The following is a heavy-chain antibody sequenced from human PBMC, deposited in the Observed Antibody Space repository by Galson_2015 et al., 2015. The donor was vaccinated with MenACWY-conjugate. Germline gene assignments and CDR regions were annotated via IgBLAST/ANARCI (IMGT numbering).Heavy chain of an antibody. CDR3: AKVGGPPLC. J-gene: IGHJ4*02. V-gene: IGHV3-23*01. CDR1: GFTFSIYA. CDR2: INTSGGST. Sequence: SLRLSCAASGFTFSIYAMTWVRQTPGKGLEWVSTINTSGGSTFYADSVKGRFTISRDNSRNTVYLQMNSLRADDTAVYYCAKVGGPPLCWGQGTLVTVSS. D-gene: IGHD1-26*01.